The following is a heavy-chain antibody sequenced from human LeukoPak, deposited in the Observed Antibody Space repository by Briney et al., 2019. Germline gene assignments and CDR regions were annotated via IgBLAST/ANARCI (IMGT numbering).Heavy chain of an antibody. J-gene: IGHJ3*02. CDR2: IYYSGST. V-gene: IGHV4-59*08. D-gene: IGHD3-22*01. Sequence: SETLSLTCTVSGGSISSYYWSWIRQPPGKGLEWIGYIYYSGSTNYNPSLKSRVTISVDTSKNQFSLKLSSVTAADTAVYYCARWVSISRAYYYDSSGYYSDAFDIWGQGTMVTVSS. CDR3: ARWVSISRAYYYDSSGYYSDAFDI. CDR1: GGSISSYY.